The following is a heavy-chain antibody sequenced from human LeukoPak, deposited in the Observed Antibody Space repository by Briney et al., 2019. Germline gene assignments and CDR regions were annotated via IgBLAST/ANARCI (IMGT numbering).Heavy chain of an antibody. CDR1: GYSISSGYY. V-gene: IGHV4-38-2*01. J-gene: IGHJ4*02. CDR2: IYHSGST. Sequence: SETLSLTCAVSGYSISSGYYWVWIRQPPGKGLEWIGSIYHSGSTYYNPSLKSRVTISVDTSKNQFSLKLSSVTAADTAVYYCARGSPDDYDFWSAYPNEQYYFDYWGQGTLVTVSS. D-gene: IGHD3-3*01. CDR3: ARGSPDDYDFWSAYPNEQYYFDY.